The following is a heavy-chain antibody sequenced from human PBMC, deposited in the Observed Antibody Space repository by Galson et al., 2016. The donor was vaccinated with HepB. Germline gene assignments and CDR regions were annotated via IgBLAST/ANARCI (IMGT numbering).Heavy chain of an antibody. CDR1: GFTFSSYS. CDR2: ISSSSSTI. J-gene: IGHJ4*02. Sequence: SLRLSCAASGFTFSSYSMSWVRQAPGRGLEWVSYISSSSSTIYYADSVKGRFTISRDNSKSTLYLQMNSLRAEDTAVYYCAKYQAGGPPPRFYGMGVWGQGTLVTVSS. D-gene: IGHD4-17*01. CDR3: AKYQAGGPPPRFYGMGV. V-gene: IGHV3-48*01.